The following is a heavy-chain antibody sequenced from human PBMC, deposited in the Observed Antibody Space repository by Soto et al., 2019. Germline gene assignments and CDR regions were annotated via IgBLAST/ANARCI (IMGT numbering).Heavy chain of an antibody. V-gene: IGHV3-33*01. CDR2: IWYDGSNK. D-gene: IGHD2-2*01. J-gene: IGHJ4*02. CDR3: AYAERGPIDY. Sequence: QVQLVESGGGVVQPGRSLRLSCAASGFTFSSYGMHWVRQAPGKGLEWVAVIWYDGSNKYYADSVKGRFTISRDNSKNTLYLQMNSLRAEDTAVYYCAYAERGPIDYWGQGTLVTVSS. CDR1: GFTFSSYG.